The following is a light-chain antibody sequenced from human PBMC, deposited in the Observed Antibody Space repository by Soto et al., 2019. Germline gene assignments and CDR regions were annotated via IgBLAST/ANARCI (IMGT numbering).Light chain of an antibody. CDR3: HQYNNWPPST. Sequence: DIVMTQSPLSLPVTPGEPASISCRSSQSLLHSNGYNYLDWYLQKPGQSPQLLIYLGSNRASGVPDRFSGSGSGTDFTLKISRVEAEDVGVYYCHQYNNWPPSTFGQGTRLEIK. CDR1: QSLLHSNGYNY. CDR2: LGS. V-gene: IGKV2-28*01. J-gene: IGKJ5*01.